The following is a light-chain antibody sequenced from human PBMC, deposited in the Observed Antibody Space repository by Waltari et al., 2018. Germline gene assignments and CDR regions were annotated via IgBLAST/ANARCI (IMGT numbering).Light chain of an antibody. J-gene: IGKJ4*01. V-gene: IGKV1-5*01. Sequence: DIQMTQSPSTLSASVGDRVTITCRASQSFGSWLAWYQQKPGKAPKVLISDVSNLDSGVPSRFSGSGSGTEFTLTISSLQPDDFATYYCQQHNGYFGGGTKVEIK. CDR3: QQHNGY. CDR1: QSFGSW. CDR2: DVS.